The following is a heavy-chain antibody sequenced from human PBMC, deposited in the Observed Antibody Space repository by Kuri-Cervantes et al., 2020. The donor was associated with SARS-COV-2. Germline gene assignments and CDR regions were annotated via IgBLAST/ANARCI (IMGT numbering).Heavy chain of an antibody. Sequence: GGSLRLSCAASGFTFGAYWMHWVRHAPGKGLVWVSLIDGDGTSIGYADSVKGRFTISRDNAKGTLYLQMNSLRAEDTAMYYCARGDGMDVWGQGTTVTVSS. CDR1: GFTFGAYW. CDR3: ARGDGMDV. J-gene: IGHJ6*02. V-gene: IGHV3-74*01. CDR2: IDGDGTSI.